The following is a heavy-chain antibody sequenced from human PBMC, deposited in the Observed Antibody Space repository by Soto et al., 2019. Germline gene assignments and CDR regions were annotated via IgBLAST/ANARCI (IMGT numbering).Heavy chain of an antibody. Sequence: QVQLVQSGAEVKRPGSSVKVSCESSGDTFNSYLISWVRQAPGQGLEWMGGIIPIIRVTHYAQKFQGRVTISARSSTGTAYMELTNLVFEDSALYYCAREALGCKGADVWGQGTLVIVSS. V-gene: IGHV1-69*17. CDR2: IIPIIRVT. J-gene: IGHJ4*02. CDR3: AREALGCKGADV. CDR1: GDTFNSYL. D-gene: IGHD2-15*01.